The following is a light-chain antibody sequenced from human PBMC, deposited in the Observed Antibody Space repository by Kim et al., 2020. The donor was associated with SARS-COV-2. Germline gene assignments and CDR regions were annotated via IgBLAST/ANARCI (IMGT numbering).Light chain of an antibody. CDR2: QNN. V-gene: IGLV3-1*01. Sequence: SYELTQPPSVSVSPGQTASITCSGDKLGDKFTSWYLQRSGQSPLLVLYQNNKRPSGIPDRFSGSYSGNTATLTISGTQAMDEGDYYCQAWDSTTAYVFGPGTNVTVL. CDR1: KLGDKF. J-gene: IGLJ1*01. CDR3: QAWDSTTAYV.